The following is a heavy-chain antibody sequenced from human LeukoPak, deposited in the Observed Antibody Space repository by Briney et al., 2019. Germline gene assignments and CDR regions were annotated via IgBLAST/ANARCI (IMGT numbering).Heavy chain of an antibody. J-gene: IGHJ4*02. CDR3: ARGVVVVPAAIPFDY. CDR1: GGSIRTYY. D-gene: IGHD2-2*01. CDR2: VYHSGST. Sequence: SETLSLTCTVSGGSIRTYYWSWIRQSPGKGLEWIGYVYHSGSTNYNPSLKSRVTISVDTSKNQFSLKLSSVTAADTAVYYCARGVVVVPAAIPFDYWGQGTLVTVSS. V-gene: IGHV4-59*08.